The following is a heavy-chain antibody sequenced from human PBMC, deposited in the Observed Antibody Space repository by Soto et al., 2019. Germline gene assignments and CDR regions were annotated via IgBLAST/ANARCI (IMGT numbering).Heavy chain of an antibody. CDR3: ARDLEDSSSLEYGMDV. Sequence: SQTLSLTCAISGDSVSSNSAAWNWIRQSPSRGLEWLGRTYYRSKWYNDYAVSVKSRITINPDTSKNQFSLQLNSVTPEDTAVYYCARDLEDSSSLEYGMDVWGQGTTVTGSS. CDR1: GDSVSSNSAA. CDR2: TYYRSKWYN. D-gene: IGHD6-13*01. V-gene: IGHV6-1*01. J-gene: IGHJ6*02.